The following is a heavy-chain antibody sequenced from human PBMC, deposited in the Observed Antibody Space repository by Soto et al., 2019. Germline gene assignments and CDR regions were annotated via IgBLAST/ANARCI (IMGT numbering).Heavy chain of an antibody. D-gene: IGHD4-17*01. J-gene: IGHJ4*02. CDR3: ARSQTTVTSYDY. Sequence: SETLSLTCAVSGGSISSGGYSWSWIRQPPGKGLEWIGYIYHSGSTYYNPSLKSRVNISVDRSKNQFSLKLSSVTAADTAVYYCARSQTTVTSYDYLGQGNLVTGSS. CDR1: GGSISSGGYS. V-gene: IGHV4-30-2*01. CDR2: IYHSGST.